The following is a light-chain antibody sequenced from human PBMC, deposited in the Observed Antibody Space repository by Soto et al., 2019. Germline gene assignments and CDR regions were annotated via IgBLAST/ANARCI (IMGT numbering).Light chain of an antibody. Sequence: DIQMTQSPSSLSAAVGDRVTITCRARQGISNYLYWYQQKPGKVHKLLIYAASTLQSGVPSRFSGSGSGTDFTLTISSLHPEDVATYYSQEYKSAPWTFGQGTNVEIK. J-gene: IGKJ1*01. CDR2: AAS. CDR1: QGISNY. CDR3: QEYKSAPWT. V-gene: IGKV1-27*01.